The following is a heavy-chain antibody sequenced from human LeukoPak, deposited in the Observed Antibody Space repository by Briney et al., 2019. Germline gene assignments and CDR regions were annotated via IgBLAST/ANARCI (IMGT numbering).Heavy chain of an antibody. Sequence: GRSLRLSCAASGFTFSTYAIHWVRQAPGKGLEWVAFISNNGRNKDYADSVKGRFTTSRDNSKNTLYLQVNSLRPDDTAVYYCTRDLTGHYSIDYWGQGTLVTVSS. CDR3: TRDLTGHYSIDY. J-gene: IGHJ4*02. CDR1: GFTFSTYA. CDR2: ISNNGRNK. D-gene: IGHD3-22*01. V-gene: IGHV3-30*04.